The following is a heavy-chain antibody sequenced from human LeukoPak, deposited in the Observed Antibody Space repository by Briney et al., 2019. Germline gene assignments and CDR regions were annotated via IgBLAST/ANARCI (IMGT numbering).Heavy chain of an antibody. CDR3: AKAANIGYCGSTSCYFDY. J-gene: IGHJ4*02. CDR1: GFTFDDYA. CDR2: ISWNSGSI. V-gene: IGHV3-9*03. D-gene: IGHD2-2*01. Sequence: GGSLRLSCAASGFTFDDYAMHWVRPAPGKGLEWVSGISWNSGSIGYADSVKGRFTISRDDAKNSLYLQMNSLRAEDMALYYCAKAANIGYCGSTSCYFDYWGQGTLVTVSS.